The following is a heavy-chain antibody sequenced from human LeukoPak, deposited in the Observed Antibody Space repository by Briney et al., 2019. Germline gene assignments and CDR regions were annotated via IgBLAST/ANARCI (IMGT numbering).Heavy chain of an antibody. CDR1: GGSFSGYY. D-gene: IGHD3-10*01. Sequence: SETLSLTCAVYGGSFSGYYWSWTRQPPGKGLEWIGEINHSGSTNYNPSLKSRVTMSVDTSKNQFSLKLSSVAAADTAVYYCAREVYGSGSYTFDYWGQGTLVTVSS. V-gene: IGHV4-34*01. J-gene: IGHJ4*02. CDR2: INHSGST. CDR3: AREVYGSGSYTFDY.